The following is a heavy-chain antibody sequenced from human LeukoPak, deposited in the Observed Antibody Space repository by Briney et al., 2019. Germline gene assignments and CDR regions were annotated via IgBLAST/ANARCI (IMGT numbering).Heavy chain of an antibody. V-gene: IGHV3-11*01. CDR2: ISSISSTI. CDR1: GFTFSDYY. Sequence: GGSLRLSCVASGFTFSDYYMSWIRQAPGKGLEWVSSISSISSTIYYADSVKGRFTISRDNSKNTLYLQMNSLRAEDTAVYYCAKDVAVAVDYWGQGTLVTVSS. D-gene: IGHD6-19*01. J-gene: IGHJ4*02. CDR3: AKDVAVAVDY.